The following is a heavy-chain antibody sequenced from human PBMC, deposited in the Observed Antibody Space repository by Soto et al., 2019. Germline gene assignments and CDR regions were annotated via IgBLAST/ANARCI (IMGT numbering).Heavy chain of an antibody. Sequence: QITLKESGPTLVKPTQTLTLTCTFSGFSLSTNGVGVGWIRQPPGKALEWLALIYWDDSKEYSPSLRSRLTHTKDTSKNPVVLKMTNMDPVDTATYYCAHKGGGDRILDFWGQGTLVTVSS. CDR1: GFSLSTNGVG. J-gene: IGHJ4*02. D-gene: IGHD3-16*01. CDR3: AHKGGGDRILDF. CDR2: IYWDDSK. V-gene: IGHV2-5*02.